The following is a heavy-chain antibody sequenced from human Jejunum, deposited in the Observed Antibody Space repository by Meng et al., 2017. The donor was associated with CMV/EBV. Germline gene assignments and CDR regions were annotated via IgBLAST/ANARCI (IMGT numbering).Heavy chain of an antibody. CDR1: GVTFSTYS. J-gene: IGHJ4*02. CDR2: IKQAGSET. CDR3: AREGVVGATDFDY. Sequence: SGVTFSTYSMNWVRQAPGKGLEWVANIKQAGSETNYVDSVKGRFTISRDDAKNSLYLQMDSLRGEDTAVYYCAREGVVGATDFDYWGQGTRVTVSS. D-gene: IGHD1-26*01. V-gene: IGHV3-7*01.